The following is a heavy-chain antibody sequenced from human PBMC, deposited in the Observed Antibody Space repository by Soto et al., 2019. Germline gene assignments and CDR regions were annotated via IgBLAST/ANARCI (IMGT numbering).Heavy chain of an antibody. J-gene: IGHJ6*02. Sequence: QVQLVQSGAEVKKPGSSVKVSCKASGGTFSSYAISWVRQAPGQGLEWMGGIIPIFGTANYAQKFQGRVTITADESTSTAYMELSSLRSEDTAVYYCAREKGSVYYYGSGTQGVRYYYYYGRDVWGQGTTVTVSS. CDR3: AREKGSVYYYGSGTQGVRYYYYYGRDV. CDR2: IIPIFGTA. V-gene: IGHV1-69*01. CDR1: GGTFSSYA. D-gene: IGHD3-10*01.